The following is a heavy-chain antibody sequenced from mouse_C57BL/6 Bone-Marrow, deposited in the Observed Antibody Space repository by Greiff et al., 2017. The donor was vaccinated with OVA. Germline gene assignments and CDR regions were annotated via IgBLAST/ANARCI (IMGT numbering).Heavy chain of an antibody. V-gene: IGHV1-64*01. D-gene: IGHD1-1*01. CDR2: IHPNSGST. CDR1: GYTFTSYW. CDR3: AIFITTVVAEGDY. J-gene: IGHJ2*01. Sequence: QVQLQQPGAELVKPGASVKLSCKASGYTFTSYWMHWVKQRPGQGLEWIGMIHPNSGSTNYNEKFKSKATLTVDKSSSTAYMQLSSLTSEDSAVYYCAIFITTVVAEGDYWGQGTTLTVSS.